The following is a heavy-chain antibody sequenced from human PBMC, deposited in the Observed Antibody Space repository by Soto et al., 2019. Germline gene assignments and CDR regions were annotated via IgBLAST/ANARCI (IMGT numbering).Heavy chain of an antibody. Sequence: PGGSLRLSCAASGFTFSSYAMSWVRQAPGKGLEWVSAISGSGGSTYYADSVKGRFTISRDNSKNTLYLQMNSLRAEDTAVYYCAKGSVVVPASMPQHYYMDVWGKGTTVTVSS. CDR3: AKGSVVVPASMPQHYYMDV. D-gene: IGHD2-2*01. J-gene: IGHJ6*03. CDR2: ISGSGGST. V-gene: IGHV3-23*01. CDR1: GFTFSSYA.